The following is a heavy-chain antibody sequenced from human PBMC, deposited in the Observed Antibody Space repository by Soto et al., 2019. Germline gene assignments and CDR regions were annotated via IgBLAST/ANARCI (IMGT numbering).Heavy chain of an antibody. CDR3: ASSIRPRNGGSLYFDV. V-gene: IGHV3-21*01. CDR1: GFTFSSYS. Sequence: GWSLRLSCAASGFTFSSYSMNWVRQAPGKGLEWVSSISSSSSYIYYADSVKGRFTISRDNAKNSLYLQMNSLRAEDTAVYYCASSIRPRNGGSLYFDVSGQGTLVTLSA. D-gene: IGHD1-26*01. J-gene: IGHJ4*01. CDR2: ISSSSSYI.